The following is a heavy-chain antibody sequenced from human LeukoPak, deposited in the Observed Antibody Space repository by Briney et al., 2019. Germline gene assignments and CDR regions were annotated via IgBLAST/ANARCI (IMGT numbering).Heavy chain of an antibody. J-gene: IGHJ5*02. D-gene: IGHD2-2*01. CDR3: ASIQTGYCSSTSCPNWFDP. CDR2: IIPILGIA. Sequence: SVKVSCKASGYTFTSYGISWVRQAPGQGLEWMGRIIPILGIANYAQKFQGRVTITADKSTSTAYMELSSLRSEDTAVYYCASIQTGYCSSTSCPNWFDPWGQGTLVTVSS. V-gene: IGHV1-69*04. CDR1: GYTFTSYG.